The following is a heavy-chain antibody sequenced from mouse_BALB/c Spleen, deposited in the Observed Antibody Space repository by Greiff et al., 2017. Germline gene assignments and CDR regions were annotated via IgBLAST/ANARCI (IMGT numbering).Heavy chain of an antibody. CDR3: ARGAGSWYAMDY. Sequence: VQLQESGPGLVKPSQSLSLTCTVTGYSITSDYAWNWIRQFPGNKLEWMGYISYSGSTSYNPSLKSRISITRDTSKNQFFLQLNSVTTEDTATYYCARGAGSWYAMDYWGQGTSVTVSS. J-gene: IGHJ4*01. V-gene: IGHV3-2*02. CDR1: GYSITSDYA. CDR2: ISYSGST.